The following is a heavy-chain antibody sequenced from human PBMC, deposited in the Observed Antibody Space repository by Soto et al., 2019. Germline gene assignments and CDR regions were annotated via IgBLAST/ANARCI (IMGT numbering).Heavy chain of an antibody. CDR3: ARPEGYGSGSYYFDS. J-gene: IGHJ4*02. Sequence: ASVKVSCKASGYPFTTYHLHWVRQAPGQGLEWMGIVYVTGTGTRSAQKFQGRLTMTRDRSTSTVYMELSSLRSEDTAVYYCARPEGYGSGSYYFDSWGQGTLVTVSS. CDR1: GYPFTTYH. D-gene: IGHD3-10*01. CDR2: VYVTGTGT. V-gene: IGHV1-46*01.